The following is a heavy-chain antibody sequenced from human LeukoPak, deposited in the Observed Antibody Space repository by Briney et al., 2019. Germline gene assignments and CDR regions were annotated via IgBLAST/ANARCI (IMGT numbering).Heavy chain of an antibody. V-gene: IGHV3-23*01. Sequence: GGSLRLSCAASGFTFSSYAMSWVRQAPGKGLEWVSAISGSGGSTYYADSVKGRFTISRDNSKNTLYLQMNSLRAEDTAVYYCAKAGAHGVVVLFYYFDYWGQGTLVTVSS. CDR2: ISGSGGST. CDR3: AKAGAHGVVVLFYYFDY. CDR1: GFTFSSYA. D-gene: IGHD3-22*01. J-gene: IGHJ4*02.